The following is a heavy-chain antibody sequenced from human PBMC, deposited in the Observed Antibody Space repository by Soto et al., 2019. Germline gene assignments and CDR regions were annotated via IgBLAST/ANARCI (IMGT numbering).Heavy chain of an antibody. CDR1: GGSISSSSYY. Sequence: QLQLQESGPGLVKPSETLSLTCTVSGGSISSSSYYWGWIRQPPGKGLEWIGSIYYSGSTNYNPSLKSRVTISVDTSKNQFSLKLSSVTAADTAVYYCARTYTMTTVVTPWLPFDYWGQGTLVTVSS. J-gene: IGHJ4*02. D-gene: IGHD4-17*01. V-gene: IGHV4-39*01. CDR2: IYYSGST. CDR3: ARTYTMTTVVTPWLPFDY.